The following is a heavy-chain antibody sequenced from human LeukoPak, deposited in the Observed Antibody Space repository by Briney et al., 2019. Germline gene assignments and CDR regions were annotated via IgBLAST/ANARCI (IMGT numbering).Heavy chain of an antibody. CDR1: GYSLTNFG. CDR3: ARDRGGSHSYYYYGMDV. J-gene: IGHJ6*02. Sequence: ASVNVSCKAFGYSLTNFGISWVRQAPGQGLEWMGWISAYIGRRNYAQILQGRIAITPDISTNTAYMELRSLRSDDTAVYYCARDRGGSHSYYYYGMDVWGQGTTVTVSS. D-gene: IGHD1-26*01. CDR2: ISAYIGRR. V-gene: IGHV1-18*01.